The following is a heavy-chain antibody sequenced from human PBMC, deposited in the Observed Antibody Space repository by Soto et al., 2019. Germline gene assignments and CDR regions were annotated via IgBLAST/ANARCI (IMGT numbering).Heavy chain of an antibody. CDR1: GFTFSSYA. D-gene: IGHD2-2*01. CDR3: ARTHTTGVVATARIDY. CDR2: VSGSGGNT. Sequence: EVQLLESGGGLVQPGGSLRLSCAASGFTFSSYAMTWVRQAPGKGLEWVSAVSGSGGNTYYPDSVKGRFTISRDSSKNTLDLQMNSLRAEDTAIYYCARTHTTGVVATARIDYWGQGTLVTVSS. J-gene: IGHJ4*02. V-gene: IGHV3-23*01.